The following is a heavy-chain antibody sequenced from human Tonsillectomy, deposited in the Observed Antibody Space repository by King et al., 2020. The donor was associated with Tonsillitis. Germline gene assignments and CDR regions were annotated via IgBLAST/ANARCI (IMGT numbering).Heavy chain of an antibody. V-gene: IGHV3-23*04. J-gene: IGHJ4*02. CDR3: AKSGQDYDILTGYYIPTFYFDY. Sequence: VQLVESGGGLVQPGGSLRLSCAASGFTFSSYAMSWVRQAPGKGLEWVSAISGSGGSTYYADSVKGRFTISRDNSKNTLYLQMISLRAEDTAVYYCAKSGQDYDILTGYYIPTFYFDYWGQGTLVTVSS. CDR2: ISGSGGST. D-gene: IGHD3-9*01. CDR1: GFTFSSYA.